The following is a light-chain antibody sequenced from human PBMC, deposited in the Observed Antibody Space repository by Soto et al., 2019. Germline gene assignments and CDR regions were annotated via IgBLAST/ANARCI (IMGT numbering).Light chain of an antibody. Sequence: EIVLTQSPGILSLSPGERATLSCRASQSVSRNYLAWYQQKPGQAPRLLIFGASTRATGIPDRFIGGGSETDFTLTISRLEPEDFAVYYCQQYGNSPYTFGQGTKLEIK. CDR1: QSVSRNY. CDR2: GAS. CDR3: QQYGNSPYT. V-gene: IGKV3-20*01. J-gene: IGKJ2*01.